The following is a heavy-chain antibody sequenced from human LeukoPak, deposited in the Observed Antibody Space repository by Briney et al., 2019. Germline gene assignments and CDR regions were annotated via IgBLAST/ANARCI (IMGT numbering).Heavy chain of an antibody. D-gene: IGHD1-20*01. CDR2: ISYDGSNK. Sequence: GGSLRLSCAASGFTFSSYAMHWVRQAPGKGLEWVAVISYDGSNKYYADSVKGRFTISRDNSKNTLYLQMNSLRPDDTAVYYCARDRMGNWSPFDYWGQGTLVTVSS. J-gene: IGHJ4*02. V-gene: IGHV3-30-3*01. CDR1: GFTFSSYA. CDR3: ARDRMGNWSPFDY.